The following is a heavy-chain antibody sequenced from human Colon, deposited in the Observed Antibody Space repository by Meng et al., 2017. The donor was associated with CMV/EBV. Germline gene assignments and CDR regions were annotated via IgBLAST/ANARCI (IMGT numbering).Heavy chain of an antibody. CDR3: VAARSGYYAHFDY. D-gene: IGHD3-3*01. CDR1: GYTFTSYD. J-gene: IGHJ4*02. Sequence: ASVKVSCKASGYTFTSYDINWVRQATGQGLEWMGWINPNSGVTNYAQKFQGRVTMTRDTSVSTAYMELSSLRSDDTAVYYCVAARSGYYAHFDYWGQGTLVTVSS. CDR2: INPNSGVT. V-gene: IGHV1-2*02.